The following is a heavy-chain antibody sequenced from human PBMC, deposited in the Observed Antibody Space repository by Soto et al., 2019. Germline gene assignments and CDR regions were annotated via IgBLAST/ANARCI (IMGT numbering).Heavy chain of an antibody. J-gene: IGHJ4*02. Sequence: HEHLVQSGAEVKRPGASLKVSCKASGYSFTGYYIHWVRQAPGQGLEWMGWINPDSGATNYAQNSKGRVTLTSDTSISTASMDLTSLTSDDTAVYYCARGDYGTGGYPFPYFDYWGQGTLVIVSS. V-gene: IGHV1-2*02. D-gene: IGHD2-8*02. CDR1: GYSFTGYY. CDR3: ARGDYGTGGYPFPYFDY. CDR2: INPDSGAT.